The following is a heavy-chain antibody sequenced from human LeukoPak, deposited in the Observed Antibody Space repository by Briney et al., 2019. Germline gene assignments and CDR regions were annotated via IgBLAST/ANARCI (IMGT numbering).Heavy chain of an antibody. V-gene: IGHV3-30*18. J-gene: IGHJ5*02. D-gene: IGHD6-19*01. CDR1: GFTIADHG. CDR3: AKDWGSSGWYNWFDP. CDR2: ISHDGAAV. Sequence: GGSLRLSCAVSGFTIADHGMHWVRQAPGKGLEWVAMISHDGAAVYYGDSVKGRLTISRDNSNNTLYLQMNSLRVEDTAVYYCAKDWGSSGWYNWFDPWGQGTLVTVSS.